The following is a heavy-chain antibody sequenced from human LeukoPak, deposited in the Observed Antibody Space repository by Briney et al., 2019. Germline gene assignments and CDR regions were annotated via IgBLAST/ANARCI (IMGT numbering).Heavy chain of an antibody. Sequence: GEPLKISCKGPRHSFHSQWIGWVRQMPGKGLEWMGIIYPDDSDTRYSPSSQGQVTISADKSISTAYLQWNSLEASDSAIYYCARRGDSDFRIDWGQGTLVTVSS. CDR3: ARRGDSDFRID. CDR1: RHSFHSQW. J-gene: IGHJ4*02. V-gene: IGHV5-51*01. D-gene: IGHD2-21*02. CDR2: IYPDDSDT.